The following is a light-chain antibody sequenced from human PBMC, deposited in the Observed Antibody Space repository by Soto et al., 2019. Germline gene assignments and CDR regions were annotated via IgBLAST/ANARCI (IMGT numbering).Light chain of an antibody. CDR3: SSYTRNSTLV. CDR1: SRDVGGYNY. Sequence: QSVLTQPASVSGSPGQSITISCTGTSRDVGGYNYVSWYQQHPGKAPKLMIYEVSNRPSGVSNRFSGSKSGNTASLTIFGLQAEDEDDYYCSSYTRNSTLVFGGGTKLTVL. J-gene: IGLJ2*01. V-gene: IGLV2-14*01. CDR2: EVS.